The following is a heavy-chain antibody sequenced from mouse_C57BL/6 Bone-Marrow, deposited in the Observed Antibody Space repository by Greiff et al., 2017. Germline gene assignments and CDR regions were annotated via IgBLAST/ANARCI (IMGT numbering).Heavy chain of an antibody. Sequence: EVHLVESGGGLVKPGGSLKLSCAASGFTFSSYAMSWVRQTPEKRLEWVATISDGGSYTYYPDNVKGRFSISSDNAKINLYLQMNHLKAEDTAMYYCARTYGSLYYYAMDYWGQGNSVTVSS. CDR1: GFTFSSYA. J-gene: IGHJ4*01. D-gene: IGHD1-1*01. CDR3: ARTYGSLYYYAMDY. CDR2: ISDGGSYT. V-gene: IGHV5-4*01.